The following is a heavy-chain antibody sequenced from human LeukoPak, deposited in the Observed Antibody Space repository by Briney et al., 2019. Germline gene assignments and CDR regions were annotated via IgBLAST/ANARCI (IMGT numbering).Heavy chain of an antibody. CDR1: GGSISSYY. J-gene: IGHJ4*02. CDR3: ARLYCSGGSCYSGLGSADY. D-gene: IGHD2-15*01. CDR2: IYYSGST. Sequence: SETLSLTCTVSGGSISSYYWSWIRQPPGKGLEWIGYIYYSGSTYYNPSLKSRVTISVDTSKNQFSLKLSSVTAADTAMYYCARLYCSGGSCYSGLGSADYWGQGTLVTVAS. V-gene: IGHV4-59*04.